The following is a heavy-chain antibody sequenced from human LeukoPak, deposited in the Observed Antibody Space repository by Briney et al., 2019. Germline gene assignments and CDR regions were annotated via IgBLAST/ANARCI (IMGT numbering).Heavy chain of an antibody. V-gene: IGHV5-51*01. CDR1: GYKSTNYW. Sequence: GESVKISCKASGYKSTNYWIAWVRQMPGKGLEWMGIVYLDDSDTKYSPSFEGQVTISADKSTSSTFLQWSSLKAADTAMYYCALQIAVAGYDAYDIWGQGTMVTVSS. J-gene: IGHJ3*02. CDR2: VYLDDSDT. CDR3: ALQIAVAGYDAYDI. D-gene: IGHD6-19*01.